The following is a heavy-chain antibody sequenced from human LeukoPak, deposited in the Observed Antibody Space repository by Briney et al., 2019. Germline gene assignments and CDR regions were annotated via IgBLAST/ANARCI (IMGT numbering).Heavy chain of an antibody. CDR2: IYYSGST. V-gene: IGHV4-59*01. CDR3: GGYQDAFDI. J-gene: IGHJ3*02. D-gene: IGHD5-18*01. CDR1: GGSISSYY. Sequence: SETLSLTCTVSGGSISSYYWSWIRQPPGKGLEWIGYIYYSGSTDYNPSLKSRVTISVDTSKNQFSLKLSSVTAADTAVYYCGGYQDAFDIWGQGTMVTVSS.